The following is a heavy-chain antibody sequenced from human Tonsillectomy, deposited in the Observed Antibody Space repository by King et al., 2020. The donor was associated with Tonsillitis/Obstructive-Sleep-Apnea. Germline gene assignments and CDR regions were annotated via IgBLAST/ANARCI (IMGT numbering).Heavy chain of an antibody. CDR1: GFTFSSYG. CDR3: ARGEEIFGVVISYYFDY. Sequence: VQLVESGGGVVQPGRSLRLSCAASGFTFSSYGMHWVRQAPGKGLEWVAVIWYDGSNKYYADSVKGRFTISSDNSKNTLYLQMNSLRAEDTAVYYCARGEEIFGVVISYYFDYWGQGTLVTVSS. D-gene: IGHD3-3*01. CDR2: IWYDGSNK. V-gene: IGHV3-33*01. J-gene: IGHJ4*02.